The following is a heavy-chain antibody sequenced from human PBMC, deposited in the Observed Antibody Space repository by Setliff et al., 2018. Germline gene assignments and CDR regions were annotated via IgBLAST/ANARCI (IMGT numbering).Heavy chain of an antibody. J-gene: IGHJ6*03. V-gene: IGHV4-61*09. D-gene: IGHD6-19*01. CDR3: ARATSGWYSAYYYYMDV. Sequence: PSETLSLTCTVSGDSISSRPFYWGWFRQPAGKGLEWIGQIYTSWSTNYNPSLKSRVTISLDTSKNQFSLNLTSVTAADTAVYYCARATSGWYSAYYYYMDVWGKGTTVTVSS. CDR1: GDSISSRPFY. CDR2: IYTSWST.